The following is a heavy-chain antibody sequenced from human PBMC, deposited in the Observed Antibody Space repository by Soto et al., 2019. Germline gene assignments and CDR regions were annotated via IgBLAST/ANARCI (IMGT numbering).Heavy chain of an antibody. D-gene: IGHD5-18*01. Sequence: GGSLRLSCAASGFTFSSYGMHWVRQAPGKGLEWVAVISYDGSNKYYADSVKGRFTISRDNSKNTLYLQMNSLRAEDTAVYYCAKGRYSYGYLDYYYYGMDVWGQGTTVTVSS. CDR1: GFTFSSYG. CDR3: AKGRYSYGYLDYYYYGMDV. J-gene: IGHJ6*02. CDR2: ISYDGSNK. V-gene: IGHV3-30*18.